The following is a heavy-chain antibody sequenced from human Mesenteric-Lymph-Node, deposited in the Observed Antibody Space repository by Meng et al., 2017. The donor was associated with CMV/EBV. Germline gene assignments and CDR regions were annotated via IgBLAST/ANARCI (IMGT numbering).Heavy chain of an antibody. J-gene: IGHJ4*02. CDR3: ATTESSYDFWSGHRYDY. V-gene: IGHV3-74*01. CDR1: GFTFSSYW. Sequence: GGSLRLSCAASGFTFSSYWMHWVRQAPGKGLVWVSHINNDGSSTSYADSVKGRFTISRDNAKNSVFLHMNSLSAEDTAVYYCATTESSYDFWSGHRYDYWGQGTLVTVSS. D-gene: IGHD3-3*01. CDR2: INNDGSST.